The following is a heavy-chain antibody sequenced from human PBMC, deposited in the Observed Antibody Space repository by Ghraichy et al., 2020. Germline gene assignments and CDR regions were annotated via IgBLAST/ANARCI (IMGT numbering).Heavy chain of an antibody. CDR2: IYSSGST. Sequence: SETLSLTCTVSGGSISSYYWSWIRQPAGKGLEWIGHIYSSGSTNYNPSLKSRVTMSVDTSKNQFSLKLSSVTAADTAVYYCAREYYDYVWGSYRYTHVDYWGQEPLVTVSA. J-gene: IGHJ4*02. CDR3: AREYYDYVWGSYRYTHVDY. V-gene: IGHV4-4*07. CDR1: GGSISSYY. D-gene: IGHD3-16*02.